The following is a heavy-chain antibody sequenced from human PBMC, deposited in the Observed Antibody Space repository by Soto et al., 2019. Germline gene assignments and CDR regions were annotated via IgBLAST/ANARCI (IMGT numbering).Heavy chain of an antibody. CDR1: GYTFTSYG. D-gene: IGHD2-15*01. CDR2: ISAYNGNT. CDR3: ARGGGTWYYYYYGMDV. J-gene: IGHJ6*02. V-gene: IGHV1-18*01. Sequence: QVQLVQSGAEVKKPGASVKVSCKASGYTFTSYGISWVRQAPGQGLEWMGWISAYNGNTNYAQKLQGRVTMTTDTXTIXAYMERRSLRSDDTAVYYCARGGGTWYYYYYGMDVWGQGTTVTVSS.